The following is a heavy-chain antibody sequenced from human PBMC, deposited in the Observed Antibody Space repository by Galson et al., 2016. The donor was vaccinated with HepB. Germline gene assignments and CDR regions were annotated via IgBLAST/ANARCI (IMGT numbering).Heavy chain of an antibody. J-gene: IGHJ4*02. CDR1: GDSISSNYW. Sequence: ETLSLTCAVSGDSISSNYWWSWLRQSPGKGLEWLGEIYQTGTANYNPSFTSRATISVDKSKNQISLRLASVTAADTAMYYCARGTLGTTATMAFDYWGQGTLVTVSS. V-gene: IGHV4-4*02. CDR2: IYQTGTA. CDR3: ARGTLGTTATMAFDY. D-gene: IGHD1/OR15-1a*01.